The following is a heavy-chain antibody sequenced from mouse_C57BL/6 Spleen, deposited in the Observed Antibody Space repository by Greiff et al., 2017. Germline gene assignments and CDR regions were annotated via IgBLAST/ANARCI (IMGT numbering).Heavy chain of an antibody. CDR2: IDPSDSYT. Sequence: QVQLKQPGAELVMPGASVKLSCKASGYTFTSYWMHWVKQRPGQGLEWIGEIDPSDSYTNYNQKFKGKSTLTVYKSSSTAYMQLSSPTSEDSAVYYCAREKPDYYGSSSHWYFDVWGTGTTVTVSS. J-gene: IGHJ1*03. D-gene: IGHD1-1*01. CDR3: AREKPDYYGSSSHWYFDV. CDR1: GYTFTSYW. V-gene: IGHV1-69*01.